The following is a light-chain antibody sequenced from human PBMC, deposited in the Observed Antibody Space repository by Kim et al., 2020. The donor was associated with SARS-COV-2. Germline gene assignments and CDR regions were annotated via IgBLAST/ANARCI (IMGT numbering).Light chain of an antibody. CDR2: DAS. CDR3: QQYDNLPIT. Sequence: ASVGDRVTITCQASQDIYNYLNWYQQKPGKAPKLLIYDASNLETGVPSRFSGSGSGTDFTFTISSLQTEGIATYYCQQYDNLPITFGQGTRLEIK. J-gene: IGKJ5*01. V-gene: IGKV1-33*01. CDR1: QDIYNY.